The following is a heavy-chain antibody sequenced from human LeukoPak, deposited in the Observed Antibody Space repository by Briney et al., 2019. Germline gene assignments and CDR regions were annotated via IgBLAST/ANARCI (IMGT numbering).Heavy chain of an antibody. J-gene: IGHJ5*02. CDR2: INHSGST. CDR3: ARVVGATVVDYFDP. V-gene: IGHV4-34*01. Sequence: SETLSLTCAVYGGSFSGYYWSWIRQPPGKGREGRGEINHSGSTNYNPSLKSRVTISVDRSKNQFSLKLSSVTAADAAVYYCARVVGATVVDYFDPWGQGTLVTVSS. D-gene: IGHD1-26*01. CDR1: GGSFSGYY.